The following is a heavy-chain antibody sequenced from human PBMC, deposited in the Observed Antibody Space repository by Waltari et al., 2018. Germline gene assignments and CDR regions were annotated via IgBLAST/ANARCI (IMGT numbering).Heavy chain of an antibody. CDR2: IYYSGST. CDR3: ARATLNNWFDP. V-gene: IGHV4-39*07. J-gene: IGHJ5*02. Sequence: QLQLQESGPGLVKPSETLSLTCTVSGGSISSSSYYWGWIRQPPGKGLEWIGSIYYSGSTYYNPSLKSRVTISVDTSKNQFSLKRSAVTAADTAVYYCARATLNNWFDPWGQGTLVTVSS. CDR1: GGSISSSSYY.